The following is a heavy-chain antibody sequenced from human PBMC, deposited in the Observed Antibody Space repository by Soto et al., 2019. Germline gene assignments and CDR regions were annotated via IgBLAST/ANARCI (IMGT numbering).Heavy chain of an antibody. CDR3: AKGGSGNYLTYYYYYGMDV. V-gene: IGHV3-30*18. J-gene: IGHJ6*02. Sequence: GGSLRLSCAASGYSLSNNGMHWVRQAPGKGLEWVAVISYDGNNKYYADSVKGRFTISRDNSKNTVYLEMNNLRAEDTAMYYCAKGGSGNYLTYYYYYGMDVWGQGTTVTVSS. CDR1: GYSLSNNG. D-gene: IGHD3-22*01. CDR2: ISYDGNNK.